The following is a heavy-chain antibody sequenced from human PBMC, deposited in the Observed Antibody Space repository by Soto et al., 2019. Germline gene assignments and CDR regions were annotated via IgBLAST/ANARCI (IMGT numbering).Heavy chain of an antibody. D-gene: IGHD3-10*01. Sequence: TGCYRIRKKQTPGKGLEWIGSIFYSGNTFYNPSLKSRLTISVDTSMNQFSLKLTSVTAADTAMYYCAGRHYAGSGTRRGLECWRKGTFDTVSS. V-gene: IGHV4-39*01. CDR2: IFYSGNT. J-gene: IGHJ4*02. CDR3: AGRHYAGSGTRRGLEC. CDR1: TGCY.